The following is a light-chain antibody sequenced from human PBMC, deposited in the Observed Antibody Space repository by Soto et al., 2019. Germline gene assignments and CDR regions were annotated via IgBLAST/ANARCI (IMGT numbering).Light chain of an antibody. V-gene: IGKV1-5*01. CDR1: QSISTW. Sequence: EIQMTQSPSTLSASVGDRVTITCRASQSISTWVAWYQQRPGKAPKVLIYDASNLQSGVPSRFSGSGSGTEFTLTISSLQPDDFATYFCQQYNEYLYTFGQGTKLKIK. J-gene: IGKJ2*01. CDR2: DAS. CDR3: QQYNEYLYT.